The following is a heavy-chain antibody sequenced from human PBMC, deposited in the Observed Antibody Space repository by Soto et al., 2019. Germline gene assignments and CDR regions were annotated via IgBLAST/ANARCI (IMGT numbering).Heavy chain of an antibody. J-gene: IGHJ4*02. CDR3: IGQVPISGAAFIY. D-gene: IGHD3-3*01. V-gene: IGHV3-15*07. Sequence: EVQVVESGGGIVEPGGSLRLSCAASGFSFTSAWLTWVRQGPGKGLEWVGRIKSETDGGTTAFGAPVKDRVTMSRDAAENTVSLQISALSAEDTAMYYCIGQVPISGAAFIYCGQGILVTVSS. CDR2: IKSETDGGTT. CDR1: GFSFTSAW.